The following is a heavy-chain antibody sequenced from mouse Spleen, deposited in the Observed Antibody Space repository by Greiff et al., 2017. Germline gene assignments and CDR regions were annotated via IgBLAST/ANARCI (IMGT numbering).Heavy chain of an antibody. CDR2: INSNGGST. CDR3: ARPTYSYYSKNDFAY. D-gene: IGHD2-12*01. CDR1: GFTFSSYA. Sequence: EVQLQQSGGGLVKPGGSLKLSCAASGFTFSSYAMSWVRQTPEKRLEWVAAINSNGGSTYYPDTVKDRFTISRDNAKNTLYLQMSSLRSEDTALYYCARPTYSYYSKNDFAYWGQGTLVTVSA. V-gene: IGHV5-6-2*01. J-gene: IGHJ3*01.